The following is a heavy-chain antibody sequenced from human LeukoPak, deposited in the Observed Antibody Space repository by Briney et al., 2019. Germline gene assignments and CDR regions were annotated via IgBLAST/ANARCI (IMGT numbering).Heavy chain of an antibody. V-gene: IGHV3-11*01. J-gene: IGHJ6*02. CDR3: AGGPDIVVVPAATYGMDV. D-gene: IGHD2-2*01. CDR1: GFTFSDYY. CDR2: ISSSGSTI. Sequence: GGSLRLSCAASGFTFSDYYMSWIRQAPGKGLEWVSYISSSGSTIYYADSVKGRFTISRDNAKNSLYLQMNSLRAEDTAVYYCAGGPDIVVVPAATYGMDVWDQGTTVTVSS.